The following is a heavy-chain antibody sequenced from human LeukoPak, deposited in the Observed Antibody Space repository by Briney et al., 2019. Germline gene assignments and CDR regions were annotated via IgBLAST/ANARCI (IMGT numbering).Heavy chain of an antibody. V-gene: IGHV1-2*02. Sequence: ASVKVSCKASGYTFTGYYMHWVRQAPGQGLEWMGWINPNSGGTNYAQKFQGRVTMTRDTSISTAYMELSRLRSDDTAVYYCARTDRPTGYSSSPFDLWGRGTLVTVSS. J-gene: IGHJ2*01. CDR1: GYTFTGYY. D-gene: IGHD6-13*01. CDR3: ARTDRPTGYSSSPFDL. CDR2: INPNSGGT.